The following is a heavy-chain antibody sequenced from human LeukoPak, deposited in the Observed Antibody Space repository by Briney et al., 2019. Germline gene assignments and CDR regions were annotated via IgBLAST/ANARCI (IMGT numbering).Heavy chain of an antibody. Sequence: PGGSLRLSCAACGFTFSHDGMHWVRQAPGKGLEWVAVIWSDGTNTYYAASVKGRFTISRYDSDKTVYLQMNSLRPEDTGVYYCARDAQRGFDDSNSPRYWGQGTPVAVST. CDR2: IWSDGTNT. J-gene: IGHJ4*02. CDR1: GFTFSHDG. D-gene: IGHD4-11*01. V-gene: IGHV3-33*01. CDR3: ARDAQRGFDDSNSPRY.